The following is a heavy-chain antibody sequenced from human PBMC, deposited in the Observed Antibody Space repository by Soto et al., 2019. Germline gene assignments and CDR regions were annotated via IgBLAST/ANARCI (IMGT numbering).Heavy chain of an antibody. CDR2: ISYDGSNK. CDR1: GFTFNSFA. CDR3: AKDLLASTVTTPLDY. Sequence: GGSLRLSCAASGFTFNSFAMSWVRQAPGKGLEWVAVISYDGSNKYYADSVKGRFTISRDNSKNTLYLQMNSLRAEDTAVYYCAKDLLASTVTTPLDYWGQGTLVTVSS. J-gene: IGHJ4*02. D-gene: IGHD4-17*01. V-gene: IGHV3-30*18.